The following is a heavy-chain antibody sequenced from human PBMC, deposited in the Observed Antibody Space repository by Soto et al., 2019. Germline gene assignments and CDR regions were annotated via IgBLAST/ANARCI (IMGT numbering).Heavy chain of an antibody. J-gene: IGHJ3*02. D-gene: IGHD3-16*02. CDR2: ISGSGGST. V-gene: IGHV3-23*01. CDR3: AKDGGYDYIWGRYRYTSDAFDI. Sequence: EVQLLESGGGLVQPGGSLRLSCAASGFTFSSYAMSWVRQAPGKGLEWVSAISGSGGSTYYADSVKGRFTISRDNSKNSLYLQMNSWRAEDTAVYYCAKDGGYDYIWGRYRYTSDAFDIWGQGTMVTVSS. CDR1: GFTFSSYA.